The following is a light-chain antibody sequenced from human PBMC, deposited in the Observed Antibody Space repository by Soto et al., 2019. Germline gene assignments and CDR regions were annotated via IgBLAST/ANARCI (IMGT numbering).Light chain of an antibody. CDR2: AAS. CDR3: QQSYSTPII. V-gene: IGKV1-39*01. CDR1: QSISSY. J-gene: IGKJ5*01. Sequence: QKTPSPSSLSASVGDIVTITCRASQSISSYLNWYQQKPGKAPKLLIYAASSLQSGVPSRFSGSGSGTDFTLTISSLQPEDFATYYCQQSYSTPIIFGQGTRLEI.